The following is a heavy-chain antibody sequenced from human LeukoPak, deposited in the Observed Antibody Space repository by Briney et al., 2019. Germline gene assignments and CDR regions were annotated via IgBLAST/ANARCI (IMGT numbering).Heavy chain of an antibody. V-gene: IGHV3-23*01. CDR3: ATKDSSRSGYFDY. J-gene: IGHJ4*02. Sequence: GGSLRLSCAASGFTFSSYWMTWVRQAPGKGLEWVSAISGSGGSTYYADSVKGRFTISRDNSKNTLYLQMNSLRAEDTAVYYCATKDSSRSGYFDYWGQGTLVTVSS. CDR1: GFTFSSYW. CDR2: ISGSGGST. D-gene: IGHD3-22*01.